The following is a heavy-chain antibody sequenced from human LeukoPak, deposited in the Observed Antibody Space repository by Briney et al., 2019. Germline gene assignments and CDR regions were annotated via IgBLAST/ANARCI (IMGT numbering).Heavy chain of an antibody. CDR3: ARFRNYDFLTGYYGPDGFDP. CDR1: GGFFSSYY. V-gene: IGHV4-34*01. D-gene: IGHD3-9*01. J-gene: IGHJ5*02. CDR2: ISPSGST. Sequence: PSETLSLTCAVSGGFFSSYYYSCVRQPPGKGLEWVGEISPSGSTNYNPSFKNGVTISIDASRNQCSLNVSSVTAADTAVYYCARFRNYDFLTGYYGPDGFDPWGQGTLVTVSS.